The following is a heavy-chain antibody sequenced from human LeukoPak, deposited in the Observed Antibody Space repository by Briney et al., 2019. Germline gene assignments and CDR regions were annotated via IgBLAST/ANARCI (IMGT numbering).Heavy chain of an antibody. D-gene: IGHD1-26*01. CDR1: GFTFSTYW. Sequence: GGSLRLSWTASGFTFSTYWMSWVRQAPGKGLEWVANIKQDGSAKYYVDSVKGRFTISRDNARNSLYLQMNSLRAEDTAVYYCAREGSTIGRHYLDYWGQGTLVTVSS. V-gene: IGHV3-7*05. CDR3: AREGSTIGRHYLDY. CDR2: IKQDGSAK. J-gene: IGHJ4*02.